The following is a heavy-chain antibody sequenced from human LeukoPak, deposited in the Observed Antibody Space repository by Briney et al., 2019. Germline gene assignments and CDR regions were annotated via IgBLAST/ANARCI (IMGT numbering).Heavy chain of an antibody. CDR1: GFTFGSYA. D-gene: IGHD2-15*01. V-gene: IGHV3-23*01. Sequence: GGSLRLSCAASGFTFGSYAMYWVRQAPGKGLEWVSGIFGSGGSAHYADSVKGRFTISRDNSKNTVYLQMDSLRAEDTATYYCAKTTTGYSSGRYPAWPIDYWGQGTLVTVSS. CDR2: IFGSGGSA. CDR3: AKTTTGYSSGRYPAWPIDY. J-gene: IGHJ4*02.